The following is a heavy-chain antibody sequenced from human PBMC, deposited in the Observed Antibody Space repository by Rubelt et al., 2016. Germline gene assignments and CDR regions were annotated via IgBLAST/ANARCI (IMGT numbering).Heavy chain of an antibody. CDR1: GDSISSNSFY. CDR3: SRHAFIVTTGSFWDY. D-gene: IGHD4-17*01. Sequence: QLRLQESGPGLVQPSETLSLTCTISGDSISSNSFYWGWIRQPPGKGLELFGSIDYSGGTYSNPSLQSRVTMSVDTSKNQFSRKLSSVTAADTAVYYCSRHAFIVTTGSFWDYWGQGTLITVSS. V-gene: IGHV4-39*01. CDR2: IDYSGGT. J-gene: IGHJ4*02.